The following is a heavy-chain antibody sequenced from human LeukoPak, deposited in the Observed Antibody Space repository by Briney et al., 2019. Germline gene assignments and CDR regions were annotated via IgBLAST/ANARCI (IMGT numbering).Heavy chain of an antibody. CDR2: IYYSGST. V-gene: IGHV4-39*07. Sequence: WEPLTLPCSVSGGPLCIGSDYGGGCPRPPGRGREWIGSIYYSGSTYYNPSLKSRVTISLDTSKNQFSLKLSSVTAADTAVYFCARDSPSQQWLKDWGQGTLVTVSS. CDR1: GGPLCIGSDY. D-gene: IGHD6-19*01. CDR3: ARDSPSQQWLKD. J-gene: IGHJ4*02.